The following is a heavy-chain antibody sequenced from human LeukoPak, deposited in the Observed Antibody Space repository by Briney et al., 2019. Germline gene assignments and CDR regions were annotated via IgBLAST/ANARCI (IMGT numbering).Heavy chain of an antibody. CDR1: GGSFSGYY. D-gene: IGHD2-2*02. Sequence: KPSETLSLTCAVYGGSFSGYYWSWIRQPPGKGLEWIGEINHSGSTNYNPSLKSRVTISVDTSKNQFSLKLSSVTAADTAVYYCARAPIPLNWFDPWGQGTLVTVSS. V-gene: IGHV4-34*01. J-gene: IGHJ5*02. CDR3: ARAPIPLNWFDP. CDR2: INHSGST.